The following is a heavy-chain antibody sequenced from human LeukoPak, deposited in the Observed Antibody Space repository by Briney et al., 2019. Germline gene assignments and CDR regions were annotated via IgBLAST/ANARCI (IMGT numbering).Heavy chain of an antibody. D-gene: IGHD2-21*02. CDR2: IIPIFGTA. CDR1: GGTFNSYA. Sequence: ASVKVSCKASGGTFNSYAISWVRQAPGQGLEWMGGIIPIFGTANYAQKFQGRVTITTDESTSTAYMELSSLRSEDTAVYYCARDAYCGGDCYQYFQHWGQGTLVTVSS. CDR3: ARDAYCGGDCYQYFQH. J-gene: IGHJ1*01. V-gene: IGHV1-69*05.